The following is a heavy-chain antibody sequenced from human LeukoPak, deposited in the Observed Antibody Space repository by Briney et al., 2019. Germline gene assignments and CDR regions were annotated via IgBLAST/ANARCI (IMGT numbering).Heavy chain of an antibody. Sequence: GGSLRLSCAASGFTFSTYAMNWVRQAPGKGLEWVSAISGSGGSTYYGDSVKGRFTISRDNSKNTLDLQMSSLRVEDTAVYYCGKEAAVAGTFRAFDYRGQGTLVTVSS. D-gene: IGHD6-19*01. CDR2: ISGSGGST. CDR1: GFTFSTYA. J-gene: IGHJ4*02. V-gene: IGHV3-23*01. CDR3: GKEAAVAGTFRAFDY.